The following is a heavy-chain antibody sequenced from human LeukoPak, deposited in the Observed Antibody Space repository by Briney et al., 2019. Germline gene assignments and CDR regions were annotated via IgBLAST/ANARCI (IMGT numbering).Heavy chain of an antibody. D-gene: IGHD3-10*01. CDR1: GDSVSSNSAA. CDR3: AREGRLLWFGELRLPYWYFDL. CDR2: TCYRSKWYN. Sequence: SQTLSLTCAISGDSVSSNSAAWNWIRQSPSRGLEWLGRTCYRSKWYNDYAVSVKSRITINPDTSKNQFSLQLNSVTPEDTAVYYCAREGRLLWFGELRLPYWYFDLWGRGTLVTVSS. J-gene: IGHJ2*01. V-gene: IGHV6-1*01.